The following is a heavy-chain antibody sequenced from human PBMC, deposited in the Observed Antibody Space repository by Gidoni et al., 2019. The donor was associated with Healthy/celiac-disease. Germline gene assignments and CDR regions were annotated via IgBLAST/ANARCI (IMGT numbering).Heavy chain of an antibody. Sequence: QVQLVESGGGVVQPGRSLRLSCAASCFTFSSYGMHWVRQAPGKGLEWVAVISYDGSNKYYADSVKGRFTISRDNSKNTLYLQMNSLRAEDTAVYYCAKGGVKWELPFQHWGQGTLVTVSS. CDR2: ISYDGSNK. CDR1: CFTFSSYG. V-gene: IGHV3-30*18. J-gene: IGHJ1*01. D-gene: IGHD1-26*01. CDR3: AKGGVKWELPFQH.